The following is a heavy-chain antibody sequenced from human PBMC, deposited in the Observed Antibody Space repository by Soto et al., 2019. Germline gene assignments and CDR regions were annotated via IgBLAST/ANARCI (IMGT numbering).Heavy chain of an antibody. D-gene: IGHD1-26*01. CDR3: ARGLEDSGTDY. J-gene: IGHJ4*02. Sequence: ETLSPTSSVYGASFSGYYWSWIRQPPGKGLEWIGEINHSGSTNYNPSLKSRVTISVDTSKNQFSLKLSSVTAEDTAVYYCARGLEDSGTDYWGQGTLVTVYS. CDR2: INHSGST. CDR1: GASFSGYY. V-gene: IGHV4-34*01.